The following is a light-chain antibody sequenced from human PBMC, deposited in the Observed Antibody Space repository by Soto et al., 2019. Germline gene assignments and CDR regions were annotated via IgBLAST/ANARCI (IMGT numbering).Light chain of an antibody. CDR2: GAS. Sequence: IVMTQSPATLSVSPGERATLSCRASQSVSSKLAWYQQKPGQVPRVLIYGASTRATGIPARFSGSGSGTEFTLTISSLQSEDFAVYFCQHYNDWPPTWTFGQGTRVEIK. J-gene: IGKJ1*01. CDR1: QSVSSK. CDR3: QHYNDWPPTWT. V-gene: IGKV3-15*01.